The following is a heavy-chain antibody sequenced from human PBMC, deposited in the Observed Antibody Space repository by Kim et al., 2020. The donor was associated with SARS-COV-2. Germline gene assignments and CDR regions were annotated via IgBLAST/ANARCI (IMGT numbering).Heavy chain of an antibody. CDR2: INPSGGST. D-gene: IGHD6-13*01. V-gene: IGHV1-46*01. CDR3: ARGGYSSSWYTDYYYYGMDV. CDR1: GYTFTSYY. J-gene: IGHJ6*02. Sequence: ASVKVSCKASGYTFTSYYMHWVRQAPGQGLEWMGIINPSGGSTSYAQKFQGRVTMTRDTSTSTVYMELSSLRSEDTAVYYCARGGYSSSWYTDYYYYGMDVWGQGTTVTVSS.